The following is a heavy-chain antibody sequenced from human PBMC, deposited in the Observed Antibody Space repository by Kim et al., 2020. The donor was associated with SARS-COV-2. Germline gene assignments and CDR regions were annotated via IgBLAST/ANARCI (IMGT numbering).Heavy chain of an antibody. V-gene: IGHV3-30*18. Sequence: GGSLRLSCAASGFTFSSYGMHWVRQAPGKGLEWVAVISYDGSNKYYADSVKGRFTISRDNSKNTLYLQMNSLRAEDTAVYYCAKERGYSSSWYHPLIYYYYGMDVWGQGTTVTVSS. CDR1: GFTFSSYG. CDR2: ISYDGSNK. D-gene: IGHD6-13*01. CDR3: AKERGYSSSWYHPLIYYYYGMDV. J-gene: IGHJ6*02.